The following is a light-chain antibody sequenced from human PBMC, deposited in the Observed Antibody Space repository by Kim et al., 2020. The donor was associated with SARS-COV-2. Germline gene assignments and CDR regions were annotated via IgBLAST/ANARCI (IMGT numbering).Light chain of an antibody. CDR3: QQYGTSPWT. Sequence: EIVLTQSPGTLSLSPGERATLSCRASQTVASNYLAWYQQKPDQPPRLLIYDASSRATGIPDRFSGSGSGADFALAINRLEPEDFAVYYCQQYGTSPWTFGQGTKVDIK. J-gene: IGKJ1*01. CDR2: DAS. V-gene: IGKV3-20*01. CDR1: QTVASNY.